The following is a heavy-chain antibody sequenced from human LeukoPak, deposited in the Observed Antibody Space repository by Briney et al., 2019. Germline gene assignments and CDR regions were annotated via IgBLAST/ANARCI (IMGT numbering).Heavy chain of an antibody. V-gene: IGHV1-2*02. CDR1: GYTFDDEY. D-gene: IGHD5-12*01. CDR2: INPKNGDT. Sequence: ASVTVSCKAPGYTFDDEYIHWVRQAPGLGLEWMGWINPKNGDTNYAQKFQGRVTMTRDTSISTAYMELRRLKSDDSAVYYCARRVQKLVATSWFDPWGQGTLVTVSS. CDR3: ARRVQKLVATSWFDP. J-gene: IGHJ5*02.